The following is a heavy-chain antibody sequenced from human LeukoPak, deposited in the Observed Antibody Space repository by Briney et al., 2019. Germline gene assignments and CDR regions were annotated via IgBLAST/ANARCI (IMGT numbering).Heavy chain of an antibody. V-gene: IGHV4-4*09. CDR3: ATVCTSCYTGAYYYYGMDV. CDR2: IYTSGST. CDR1: GGSISSYY. J-gene: IGHJ6*02. Sequence: SETLSLTCTVSGGSISSYYWSWIRQPPGKGLEWIGYIYTSGSTNYNPSLKSRVTISVDTSKNQFSLKLSSVTAADTAVYYCATVCTSCYTGAYYYYGMDVWGQGTTVTVSS. D-gene: IGHD2-2*01.